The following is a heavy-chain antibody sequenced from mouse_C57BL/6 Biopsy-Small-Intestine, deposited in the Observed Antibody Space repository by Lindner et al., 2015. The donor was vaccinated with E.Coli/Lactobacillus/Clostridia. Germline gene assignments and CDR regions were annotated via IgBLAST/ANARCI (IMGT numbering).Heavy chain of an antibody. CDR2: INPTTGTI. CDR3: ASPSITTEY. V-gene: IGHV1-42*01. J-gene: IGHJ4*01. D-gene: IGHD1-1*01. CDR1: GYSFTDYY. Sequence: VQLQESGPELVKPGASVKISCKASGYSFTDYYMNWVKQSPEKSLEWIGEINPTTGTITYNQKFKAKATLTVDKSSSTAYMQLKSLSPEDSAVYYCASPSITTEYWGQGTSVTVSS.